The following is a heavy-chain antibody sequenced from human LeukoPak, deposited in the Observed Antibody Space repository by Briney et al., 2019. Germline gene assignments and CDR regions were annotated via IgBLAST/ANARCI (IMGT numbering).Heavy chain of an antibody. V-gene: IGHV3-53*01. CDR3: ARDRGGSYYSGAFDI. J-gene: IGHJ3*02. Sequence: GGSLRLSCAASGFTFSSFATSWVRQAPGKGLEWVSVIYSGGSTYYPDSVKGRFTISRDNSKNTLYLQMNSLRAEDTAVYYCARDRGGSYYSGAFDIWGQGTMVTVSS. CDR1: GFTFSSFA. CDR2: IYSGGST. D-gene: IGHD1-26*01.